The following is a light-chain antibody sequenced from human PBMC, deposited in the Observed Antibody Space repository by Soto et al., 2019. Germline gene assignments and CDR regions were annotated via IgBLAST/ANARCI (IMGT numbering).Light chain of an antibody. Sequence: EVVMTQSPATLSVSPGERATLSCRASESVRSYLVWYQQKPGQAPRLLIYGASTRATGIPARFSGSGSGTEFTLTISSLQSEDFAIYYCQQYNNWPPITFGQGTRLEIK. J-gene: IGKJ5*01. CDR2: GAS. CDR3: QQYNNWPPIT. CDR1: ESVRSY. V-gene: IGKV3-15*01.